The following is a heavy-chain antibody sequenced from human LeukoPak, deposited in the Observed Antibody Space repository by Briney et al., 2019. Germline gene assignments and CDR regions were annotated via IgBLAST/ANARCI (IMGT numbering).Heavy chain of an antibody. CDR3: TTDWVAGTWLY. CDR2: IRSKAYGGTT. Sequence: ETGRSLRLSCTASGFTFGDYAMSWVRQAPGKGLEWVGFIRSKAYGGTTEYAASVKGRFTISRDDSKSIAYLQMNSLETEDTAVYYCTTDWVAGTWLYWGQGTLVTVSS. J-gene: IGHJ4*02. V-gene: IGHV3-49*04. D-gene: IGHD6-19*01. CDR1: GFTFGDYA.